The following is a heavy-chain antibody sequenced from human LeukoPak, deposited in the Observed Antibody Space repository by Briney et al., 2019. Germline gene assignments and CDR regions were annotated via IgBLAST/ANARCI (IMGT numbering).Heavy chain of an antibody. CDR2: KSYDGNNK. CDR1: GFTFSSYA. V-gene: IGHV3-30-3*01. D-gene: IGHD2-15*01. Sequence: GKSLRLSCAASGFTFSSYAMHWARPAPGKGLEGVAVKSYDGNNKYYADSVKGRFTISRDNSKNTLYLQMNRLRAEYTAVYYGAGGYCSGGSCSLSGPWGQGTLVTVSS. J-gene: IGHJ5*02. CDR3: AGGYCSGGSCSLSGP.